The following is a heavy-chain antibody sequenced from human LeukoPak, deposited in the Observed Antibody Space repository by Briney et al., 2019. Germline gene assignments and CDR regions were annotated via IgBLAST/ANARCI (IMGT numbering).Heavy chain of an antibody. Sequence: SETLSLTCTVSGGSISSSSYYWGWIRQPPGKGLEWIATIYYSGSTYYNPSLRSRVTISLDTSKNQFSLKLSSVTAADTAVYYCARRTGTTAFDYWGQGTLVTVSS. CDR1: GGSISSSSYY. CDR2: IYYSGST. J-gene: IGHJ4*02. D-gene: IGHD1-1*01. CDR3: ARRTGTTAFDY. V-gene: IGHV4-39*07.